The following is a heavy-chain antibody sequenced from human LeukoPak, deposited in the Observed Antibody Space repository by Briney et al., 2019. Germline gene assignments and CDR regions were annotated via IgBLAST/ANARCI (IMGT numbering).Heavy chain of an antibody. CDR3: ARGRFAELLFDI. CDR1: GYSISSGYY. D-gene: IGHD3-10*01. CDR2: IYHTGEA. J-gene: IGHJ4*02. Sequence: SETLSLTCTVAGYSISSGYYWCWLRQSPGKGLEGIAIIYHTGEAHYHPSLKSRVSISVDTSNNQFSLRSTSATAADTAMYYCARGRFAELLFDIWGQGTLVTVSS. V-gene: IGHV4-38-2*02.